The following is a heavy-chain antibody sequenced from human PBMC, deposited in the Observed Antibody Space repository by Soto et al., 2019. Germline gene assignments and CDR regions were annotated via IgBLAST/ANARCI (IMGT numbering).Heavy chain of an antibody. V-gene: IGHV3-23*01. CDR1: GFTFSSYA. CDR2: ISGSGGST. D-gene: IGHD3-3*01. J-gene: IGHJ6*02. CDR3: AKDFGTYYDFWSGYYRVDYYYYGMDV. Sequence: GGSLRLSCAASGFTFSSYAMSWVRQAPGKGLEWVSAISGSGGSTYYADSVKGRFTISRDNSKNTLYLQMNSLRAEDTAVYYCAKDFGTYYDFWSGYYRVDYYYYGMDVWGQGTTVTVSS.